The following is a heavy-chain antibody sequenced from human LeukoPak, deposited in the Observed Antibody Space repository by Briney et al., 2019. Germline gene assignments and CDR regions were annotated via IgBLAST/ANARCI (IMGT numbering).Heavy chain of an antibody. D-gene: IGHD3-9*01. Sequence: SQTLSLTCTVSGGSISSGSYYWSWIRQPAGKGLEWIGRIYTSGSTNYNPSLKSRVTMSVDTSKNQFSLKLSSVTAADTAVYYCARSYYDILTGYYLLDYWGQGTLVTVSS. J-gene: IGHJ4*02. CDR2: IYTSGST. CDR3: ARSYYDILTGYYLLDY. CDR1: GGSISSGSYY. V-gene: IGHV4-61*02.